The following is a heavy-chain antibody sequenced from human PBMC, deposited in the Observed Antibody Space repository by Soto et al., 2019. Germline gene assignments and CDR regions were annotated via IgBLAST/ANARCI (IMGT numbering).Heavy chain of an antibody. V-gene: IGHV3-48*02. Sequence: GGSLRLSCAASLFTVSSYSMNWVRQAPGKGLEWVSYISISSSTIYYADSVKGRFTISRDNAKNSLYLQMNSLRDEDTAVYYCARDYYDSSGYYRYWGQGTLVTVSS. CDR3: ARDYYDSSGYYRY. D-gene: IGHD3-22*01. CDR1: LFTVSSYS. CDR2: ISISSSTI. J-gene: IGHJ4*02.